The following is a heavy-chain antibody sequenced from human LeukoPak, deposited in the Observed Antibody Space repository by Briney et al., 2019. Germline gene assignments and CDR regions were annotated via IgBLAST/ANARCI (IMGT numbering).Heavy chain of an antibody. CDR2: ISSSSSTI. V-gene: IGHV3-48*02. CDR1: GFSFSNCS. Sequence: GGSLRLSCAASGFSFSNCSLNWVRQAPGKGLEWVSYISSSSSTIYYADSVKGRFTISRDNAKNSLYLQMNSLRDEDTAVYYCARGPAEYYYDSSGYLRDNYYFDYWGQGTLVTVSS. D-gene: IGHD3-22*01. CDR3: ARGPAEYYYDSSGYLRDNYYFDY. J-gene: IGHJ4*02.